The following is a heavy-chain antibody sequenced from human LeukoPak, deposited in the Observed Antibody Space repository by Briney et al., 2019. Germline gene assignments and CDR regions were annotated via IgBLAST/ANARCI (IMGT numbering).Heavy chain of an antibody. CDR1: GGSISSYY. V-gene: IGHV4-59*01. Sequence: PSETLSLPCTVSGGSISSYYWSWIRQPPGKGLEGIGYIYYSGSTNYNPSLKSRVTISVDTSKNQFSLKLSSVTAADTAVYYCARAPIVVVPAATDDYYYYGMDVWGQGTTVTVSS. J-gene: IGHJ6*02. CDR2: IYYSGST. D-gene: IGHD2-2*01. CDR3: ARAPIVVVPAATDDYYYYGMDV.